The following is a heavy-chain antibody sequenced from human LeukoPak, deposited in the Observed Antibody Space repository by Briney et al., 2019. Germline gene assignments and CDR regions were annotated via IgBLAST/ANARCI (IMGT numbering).Heavy chain of an antibody. D-gene: IGHD1-7*01. V-gene: IGHV3-53*01. CDR3: AKDRLPGTDLYGLDV. Sequence: GGSLRLSCAASGFTVSSNYMNWVRQAPGKGLEWVSVIYSGGSTYYADSVKGRFTISRDSSKNTLYLQMNSLRAEDTAVYYCAKDRLPGTDLYGLDVWGQGTTVTVSS. CDR2: IYSGGST. J-gene: IGHJ6*01. CDR1: GFTVSSNY.